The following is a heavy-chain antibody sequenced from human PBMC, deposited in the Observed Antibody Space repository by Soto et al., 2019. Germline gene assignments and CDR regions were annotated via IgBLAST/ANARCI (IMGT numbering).Heavy chain of an antibody. CDR3: AREVHGYGYRLPYGMDV. D-gene: IGHD5-18*01. Sequence: GGSLRLSCAASGFTFSSYWMSWVRQAPGKGLEWVANIKQDGSEKYYVDSVKGRFTISRDNAKNSLYLQMNSLRAEDTAVYYCAREVHGYGYRLPYGMDVWGQGTTVTVSS. CDR2: IKQDGSEK. J-gene: IGHJ6*02. CDR1: GFTFSSYW. V-gene: IGHV3-7*05.